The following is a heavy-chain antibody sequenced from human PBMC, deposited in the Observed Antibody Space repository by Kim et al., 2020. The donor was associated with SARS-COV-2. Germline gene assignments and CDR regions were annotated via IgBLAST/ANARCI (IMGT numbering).Heavy chain of an antibody. Sequence: SETLSLTCAVSGYSISSSNWWGWIRQPPGKGLEWIGYIYYSGSTYYNPSLKSRVTMSVDTSKNQFSLKLSSVTAVDTAVYYCASIAVAGSDYWGQGTLVTVSS. CDR1: GYSISSSNW. D-gene: IGHD6-19*01. CDR2: IYYSGST. J-gene: IGHJ4*02. CDR3: ASIAVAGSDY. V-gene: IGHV4-28*01.